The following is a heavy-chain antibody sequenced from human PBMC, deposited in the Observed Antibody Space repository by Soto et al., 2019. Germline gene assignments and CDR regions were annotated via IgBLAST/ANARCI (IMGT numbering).Heavy chain of an antibody. Sequence: GGSLRLSCAASGFSFSSYSMNWVRQAPGKGLEWVSSISSSSGYIYYADSVKGRFTISRDNAKNSLSLQMNSLRAEDTAVYYCARDYYRFNSGYGFSMDVWGQGT. J-gene: IGHJ6*02. D-gene: IGHD5-12*01. CDR1: GFSFSSYS. CDR3: ARDYYRFNSGYGFSMDV. CDR2: ISSSSGYI. V-gene: IGHV3-21*01.